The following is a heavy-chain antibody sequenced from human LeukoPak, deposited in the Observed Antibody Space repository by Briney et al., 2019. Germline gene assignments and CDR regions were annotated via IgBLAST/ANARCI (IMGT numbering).Heavy chain of an antibody. CDR1: GGSISSSSYY. CDR2: IYYSGST. J-gene: IGHJ4*02. CDR3: ARQDIVVVPAAPDY. V-gene: IGHV4-39*07. Sequence: SETLSLACTVSGGSISSSSYYWGWIRQPPGKGLEWIGSIYYSGSTYYNPSLKSRVTISVDTSKNQFSLKLSSVTAADTAVYYCARQDIVVVPAAPDYWGQGTLVTVSS. D-gene: IGHD2-2*01.